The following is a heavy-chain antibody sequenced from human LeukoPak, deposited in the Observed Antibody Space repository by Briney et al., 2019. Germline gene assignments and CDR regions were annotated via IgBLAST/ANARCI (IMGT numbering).Heavy chain of an antibody. CDR3: ARDLVAVHYYDSSGYYYSGMDV. CDR1: GYTFTGYY. J-gene: IGHJ6*02. CDR2: INPNSGGT. D-gene: IGHD3-22*01. Sequence: ASVKVSCKASGYTFTGYYMHWVRQAPGQGLEWMGWINPNSGGTNYAQKFQGRVTMTRDTSISTAYMELSRLRSDDTAVYYCARDLVAVHYYDSSGYYYSGMDVWGQGTTVTVSS. V-gene: IGHV1-2*02.